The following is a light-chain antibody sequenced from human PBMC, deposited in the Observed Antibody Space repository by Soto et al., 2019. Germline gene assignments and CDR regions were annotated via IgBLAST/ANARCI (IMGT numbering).Light chain of an antibody. Sequence: EIVLTQSPATLSLSPGDRATLSCGASQSVTNNYLAWYQQKPGQAPRLLIYDASNRATDIPDRFSGSGSGTDFTLTISSLDPEDFAVYYCHQRSKWPLTFGGGTKVDIK. CDR3: HQRSKWPLT. J-gene: IGKJ4*01. CDR1: QSVTNNY. CDR2: DAS. V-gene: IGKV3-11*01.